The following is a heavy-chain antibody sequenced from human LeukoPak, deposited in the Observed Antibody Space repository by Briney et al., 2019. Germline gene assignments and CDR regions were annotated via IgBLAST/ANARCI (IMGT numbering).Heavy chain of an antibody. CDR2: IYYSGST. J-gene: IGHJ3*02. CDR1: GGSISSYY. D-gene: IGHD2-2*01. Sequence: SETLSLTCTVSGGSISSYYWSWIRQPPGKGLEWIGYIYYSGSTNYNPSLKSRVTISVDTSKNQFSLDLSSVTAADTAVYYCARQKCTSTSCLTKNAFDIWGQGTVVTVSS. V-gene: IGHV4-59*08. CDR3: ARQKCTSTSCLTKNAFDI.